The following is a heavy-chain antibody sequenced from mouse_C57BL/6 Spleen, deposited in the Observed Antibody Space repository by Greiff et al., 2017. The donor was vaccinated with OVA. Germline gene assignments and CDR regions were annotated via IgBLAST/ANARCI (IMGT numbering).Heavy chain of an antibody. CDR2: IWSGGST. V-gene: IGHV2-2*01. D-gene: IGHD2-5*01. Sequence: QVQLKESGPGLVQPSQSLSITCTVSGFSLTSYGVHWVRQSPGKGLEWLGVIWSGGSTDYNAAFISRLSISKDNSKSQVFVKMNSLQADDTAIYYCAVSYYSNPYAMDYWGQGTSVTVSS. J-gene: IGHJ4*01. CDR3: AVSYYSNPYAMDY. CDR1: GFSLTSYG.